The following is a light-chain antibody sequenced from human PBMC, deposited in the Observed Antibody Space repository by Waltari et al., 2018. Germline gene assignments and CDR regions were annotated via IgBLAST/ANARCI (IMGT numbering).Light chain of an antibody. CDR2: DAS. V-gene: IGKV3-11*01. Sequence: EIVLTQSPATLSLSPGERATLSCRASQSVSSDLAWYPQKPGQGPRLLIYDASNRATGIPARFSGSGSETDFTLTISSLEPEDFAVYYCQQRSSWPWTFGQGTKVDVK. CDR3: QQRSSWPWT. J-gene: IGKJ1*01. CDR1: QSVSSD.